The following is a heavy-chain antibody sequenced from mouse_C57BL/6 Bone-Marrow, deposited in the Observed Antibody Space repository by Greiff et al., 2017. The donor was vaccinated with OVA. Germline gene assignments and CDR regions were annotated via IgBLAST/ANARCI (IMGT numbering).Heavy chain of an antibody. J-gene: IGHJ4*01. CDR1: GYTFTSYW. Sequence: VHVKQSGTVLARPGASVKMSCKTSGYTFTSYWMHWVKQRPGQGLEWIGAIYPGNSDTSYNQKFKGKAKLTAVTSASTAYMELSSLTNEDSAVYYCTSYYGSSPYAMDYWGQGTSVTVSS. CDR2: IYPGNSDT. V-gene: IGHV1-5*01. D-gene: IGHD1-1*01. CDR3: TSYYGSSPYAMDY.